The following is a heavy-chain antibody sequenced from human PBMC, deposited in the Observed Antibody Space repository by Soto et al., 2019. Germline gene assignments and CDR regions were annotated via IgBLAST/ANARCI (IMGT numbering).Heavy chain of an antibody. J-gene: IGHJ6*03. V-gene: IGHV4-31*11. D-gene: IGHD3-16*01. Sequence: QVQLQESGPGLVKPSQTLSLTCAVSGGSISNGGYYWSWIRQHPGKDLEWIGSIYFSGSTYYNPSLKRRVNLSVAQAKKQFLLEPRSGTAAGHGKYFCARDCHSQQAQPRWGGGYMDVWGKGTTVTVSS. CDR3: ARDCHSQQAQPRWGGGYMDV. CDR1: GGSISNGGYY. CDR2: IYFSGST.